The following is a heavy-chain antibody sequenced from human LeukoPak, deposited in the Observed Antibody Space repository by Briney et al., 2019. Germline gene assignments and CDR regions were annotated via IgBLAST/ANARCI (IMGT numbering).Heavy chain of an antibody. D-gene: IGHD6-13*01. CDR1: GGSLSGYY. CDR3: ARRAYSSSWYYFNWFDP. J-gene: IGHJ5*02. Sequence: SETLSLTCAVYGGSLSGYYWSWIRQPPGKGLEWIGEINHSGSTNYNPSLKSRVTISVDTSKNQFSLKLSSVTAADTAVYYCARRAYSSSWYYFNWFDPWGQGTLVTVSS. V-gene: IGHV4-34*01. CDR2: INHSGST.